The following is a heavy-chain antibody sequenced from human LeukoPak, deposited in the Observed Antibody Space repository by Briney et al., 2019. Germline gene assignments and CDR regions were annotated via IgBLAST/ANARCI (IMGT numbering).Heavy chain of an antibody. Sequence: PGGSLRLSCAASGFDISKYDLHWVRQTTQRRLEWVSAIGIPGDTYYADAVKSRFTISRENAKNSVYLQMSSLRDGDTAVYFCAKAFDYNGLRGEGGSFDYWGQGALVTVSS. V-gene: IGHV3-13*01. D-gene: IGHD4-11*01. J-gene: IGHJ4*02. CDR3: AKAFDYNGLRGEGGSFDY. CDR2: IGIPGDT. CDR1: GFDISKYD.